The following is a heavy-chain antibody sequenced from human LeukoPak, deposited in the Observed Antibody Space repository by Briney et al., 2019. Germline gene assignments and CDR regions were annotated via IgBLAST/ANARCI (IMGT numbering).Heavy chain of an antibody. CDR3: ARVGWFGELNGDY. Sequence: GGSLRLSCAAPGFPFDDYGMSWVRQAPGKGLEWVSGMNWNGVTTAYGDSVKGRFTISRDNARNSVFLQMNSLRVEDTAVYYCARVGWFGELNGDYWGQGTLVTVSS. J-gene: IGHJ4*02. CDR2: MNWNGVTT. CDR1: GFPFDDYG. V-gene: IGHV3-20*04. D-gene: IGHD3-10*01.